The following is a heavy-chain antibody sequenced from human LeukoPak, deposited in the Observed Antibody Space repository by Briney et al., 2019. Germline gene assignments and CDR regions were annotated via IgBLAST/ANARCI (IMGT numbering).Heavy chain of an antibody. CDR2: IYSGGGT. V-gene: IGHV3-53*01. CDR3: ARFRGGSWYSDY. J-gene: IGHJ4*02. Sequence: GGSLRLSCAASGFSVSSNYMSWVRQAPGKGLEWVSVIYSGGGTYYADSVKGRFTISRDNSKNTLYLQMNSPRAEDTAVYYCARFRGGSWYSDYWGQGTLVTVSS. CDR1: GFSVSSNY. D-gene: IGHD2-15*01.